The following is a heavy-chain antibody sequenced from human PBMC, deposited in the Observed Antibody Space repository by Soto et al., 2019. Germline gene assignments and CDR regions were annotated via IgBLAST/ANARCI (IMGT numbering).Heavy chain of an antibody. V-gene: IGHV4-59*08. CDR3: ARHGTGLYSSGWYNWFDL. CDR2: IYYSGST. J-gene: IGHJ5*02. Sequence: SETLSLTCTVSGGSISSYYWSWIRQPPGKGLEWIGYIYYSGSTNYNPSLKSRVTISVDTPKNHFSLKLSSVTAADTAVYYCARHGTGLYSSGWYNWFDLWGQGTLVTVSS. D-gene: IGHD6-19*01. CDR1: GGSISSYY.